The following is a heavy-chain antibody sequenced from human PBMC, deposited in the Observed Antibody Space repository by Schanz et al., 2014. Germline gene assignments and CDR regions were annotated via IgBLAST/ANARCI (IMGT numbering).Heavy chain of an antibody. V-gene: IGHV1-46*01. J-gene: IGHJ4*02. CDR1: GYSITNYG. CDR3: ARGTRVRTTDFWSGLYYFDY. Sequence: QVQLVQSGPEVKKPGASLRVSCRASGYSITNYGITWLRQAPGQGLEWMGVINPSGGSTIYAQKFQGRVTMTRDTSTSTVYMELSSLRSEDTAVYYCARGTRVRTTDFWSGLYYFDYWGQGTLVTVSS. D-gene: IGHD3-3*01. CDR2: INPSGGST.